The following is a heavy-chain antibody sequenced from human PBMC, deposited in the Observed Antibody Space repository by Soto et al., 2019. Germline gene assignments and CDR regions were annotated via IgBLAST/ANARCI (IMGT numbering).Heavy chain of an antibody. CDR1: GGSISSGGYY. J-gene: IGHJ6*02. Sequence: SETLSLTCTVSGGSISSGGYYWSWIRQHPGKGLEWIGYIYYSGSTYYNPSLKSRVTISVDTSKNQFSLKLSSVTAADTAVYYCARDKVENXYDSSGYYYYGMDVWGQGTTVTVSS. CDR2: IYYSGST. V-gene: IGHV4-31*03. CDR3: ARDKVENXYDSSGYYYYGMDV. D-gene: IGHD3-22*01.